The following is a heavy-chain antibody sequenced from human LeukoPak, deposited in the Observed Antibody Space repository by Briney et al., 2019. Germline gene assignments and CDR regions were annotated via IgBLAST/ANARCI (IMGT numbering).Heavy chain of an antibody. V-gene: IGHV3-23*01. CDR2: ISGSGGST. J-gene: IGHJ4*02. CDR3: AKTWRDDSSGYYYSDRXXPYYFDY. D-gene: IGHD3-22*01. CDR1: GFTFSSYA. Sequence: PGGSLRLSCAAPGFTFSSYAMSWVRQAPGKGLEWVSAISGSGGSTYYADSVKGRFTISRDNSKNTLYLQMNSLRAEDTAVYYCAKTWRDDSSGYYYSDRXXPYYFDYWGQGTPVTVSS.